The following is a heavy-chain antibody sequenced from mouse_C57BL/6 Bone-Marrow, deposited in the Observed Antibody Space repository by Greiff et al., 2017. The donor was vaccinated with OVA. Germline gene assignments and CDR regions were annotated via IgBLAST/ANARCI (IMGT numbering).Heavy chain of an antibody. D-gene: IGHD1-1*01. CDR3: ASSGSSYWYFDV. J-gene: IGHJ1*03. V-gene: IGHV3-6*01. CDR1: GYSITSGYY. CDR2: ISYDGSN. Sequence: EVQLQESGPGLVKPSQSLSLTCSVTGYSITSGYYWNWIQFPGNKLEWMGYISYDGSNNYNPSNKNRISITRDTYKNQFFLKLNSVTTEETATYYCASSGSSYWYFDVWGTGTTVTVSS.